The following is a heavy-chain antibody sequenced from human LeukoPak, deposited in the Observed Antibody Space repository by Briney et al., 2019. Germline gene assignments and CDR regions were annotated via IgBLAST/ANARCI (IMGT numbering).Heavy chain of an antibody. CDR2: IKQDGSEK. Sequence: GGSPRLSCAASGFTFSSYWMSWVRQAPGKGLEWVANIKQDGSEKYYVDSVKGRFTISRDNAKNSLYLQMNSLRAEDTAVYYCARDPPYSPEDYWGQGTLVTVSS. D-gene: IGHD4-11*01. V-gene: IGHV3-7*01. J-gene: IGHJ4*02. CDR1: GFTFSSYW. CDR3: ARDPPYSPEDY.